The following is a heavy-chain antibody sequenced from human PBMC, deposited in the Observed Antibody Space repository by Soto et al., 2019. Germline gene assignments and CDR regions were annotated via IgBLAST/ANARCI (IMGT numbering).Heavy chain of an antibody. CDR1: GGTFSSYT. CDR3: ARGEGDFDY. V-gene: IGHV1-69*02. Sequence: QVQLVQSGAEVKKPGSSVKVSCKASGGTFSSYTISWVRQAPGQGLEWMGRIIPILGIANYAQKFQGRVTITADKSTSTADTELSSLRSEDTAVDYCARGEGDFDYWGQGTLVTVSS. D-gene: IGHD3-10*01. CDR2: IIPILGIA. J-gene: IGHJ4*02.